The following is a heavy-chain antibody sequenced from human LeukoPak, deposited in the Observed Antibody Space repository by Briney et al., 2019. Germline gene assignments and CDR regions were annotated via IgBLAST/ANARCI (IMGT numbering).Heavy chain of an antibody. CDR2: MNPNSGNT. Sequence: ASVKVSCKASGYTFTSDDINWVRQATGQGLEWMGWMNPNSGNTGYAQKFQGRVTMTRNTSISTAYMELSSLRSEDTAVYYCARVREGGYVVVTAYYYYMDVWGKGTTVTISS. CDR1: GYTFTSDD. D-gene: IGHD2-21*02. CDR3: ARVREGGYVVVTAYYYYMDV. V-gene: IGHV1-8*01. J-gene: IGHJ6*03.